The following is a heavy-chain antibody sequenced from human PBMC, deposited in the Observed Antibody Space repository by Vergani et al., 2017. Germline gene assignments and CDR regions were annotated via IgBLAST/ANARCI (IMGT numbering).Heavy chain of an antibody. CDR2: TWYEGNNN. Sequence: QVQLVESGGNVVQSGTSLRLSCAASGFSFGSYGMHGVRQAPGRGLEWVSMTWYEGNNNYYADSVKGRFTISKDISKNTLYLQMNSLRGDDTAVYYCARETRDTPPSLDYWGQGTLVPVSS. D-gene: IGHD5-24*01. CDR1: GFSFGSYG. CDR3: ARETRDTPPSLDY. V-gene: IGHV3-33*08. J-gene: IGHJ4*02.